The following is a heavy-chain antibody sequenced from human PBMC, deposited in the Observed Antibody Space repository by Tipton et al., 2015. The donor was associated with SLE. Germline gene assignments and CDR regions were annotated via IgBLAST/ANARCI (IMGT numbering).Heavy chain of an antibody. CDR1: GFTFSDYY. J-gene: IGHJ4*02. V-gene: IGHV3-11*04. Sequence: SLRLSCAASGFTFSDYYMSWIRQAPGKGLEWVSYISSSGSTIYYADSVKGRFTISRDNSKKSLFLQMKSLRSEDTAVYYCAKVDCAADCHRDYWGQGTLVTVSS. CDR3: AKVDCAADCHRDY. CDR2: ISSSGSTI. D-gene: IGHD2-21*01.